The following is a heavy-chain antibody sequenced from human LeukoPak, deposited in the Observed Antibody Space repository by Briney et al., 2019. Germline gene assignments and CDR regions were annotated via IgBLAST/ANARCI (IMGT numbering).Heavy chain of an antibody. V-gene: IGHV1-2*02. CDR3: VREAGPLD. CDR2: VNPNTGGT. CDR1: GYTFTGYY. Sequence: GASVKISCKASGYTFTGYYINWVRQAPGQAPEWVGWVNPNTGGTRYAQKFQGRVTMTRDTSITIAFMELRGLTFDDTAVFYCVREAGPLDWGQGTLVTVSS. J-gene: IGHJ4*02.